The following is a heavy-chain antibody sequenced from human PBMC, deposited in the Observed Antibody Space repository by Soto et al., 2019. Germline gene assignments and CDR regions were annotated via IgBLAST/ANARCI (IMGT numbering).Heavy chain of an antibody. CDR1: GYSISSGYH. V-gene: IGHV4-38-2*02. J-gene: IGHJ5*02. CDR3: ARQDRVVAEGRWFDP. CDR2: VHYSGNT. D-gene: IGHD2-15*01. Sequence: KTSETLSLTCTVSGYSISSGYHWAWTRQPPGKGLEWLGSVHYSGNTYYNPSLKSRLTISVDKSKNQFSLNLSSVTAADTAVYYCARQDRVVAEGRWFDPWGQGTLVTVSS.